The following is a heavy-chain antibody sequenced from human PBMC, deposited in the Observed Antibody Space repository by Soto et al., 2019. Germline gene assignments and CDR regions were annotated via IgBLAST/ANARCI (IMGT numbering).Heavy chain of an antibody. V-gene: IGHV1-8*01. D-gene: IGHD3-3*01. Sequence: ASVKFSFRDSGYTFTSDDINWLRHATGQGLEWMGWINPNSGNTGYSQKFQGRISMSLDTSKNQFSLTLASVTPADTAVYYCARGQRFSDWFDPWRQGTLVTVSS. CDR1: GYTFTSDD. CDR3: ARGQRFSDWFDP. J-gene: IGHJ5*02. CDR2: INPNSGNT.